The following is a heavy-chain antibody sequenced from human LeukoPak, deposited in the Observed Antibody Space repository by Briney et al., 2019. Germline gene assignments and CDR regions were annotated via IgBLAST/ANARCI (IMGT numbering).Heavy chain of an antibody. J-gene: IGHJ4*02. V-gene: IGHV3-23*01. Sequence: GGSLRLSCAASGFTFSSHAMSWVRQAPGKGLEWVSAISGSGGSTYYADSVKGRFTISRDNSKNTLYLQMNSLRAEDTAVYYCAKVYDSSGYYHYDYWGQGTLVTVSS. CDR1: GFTFSSHA. D-gene: IGHD3-22*01. CDR2: ISGSGGST. CDR3: AKVYDSSGYYHYDY.